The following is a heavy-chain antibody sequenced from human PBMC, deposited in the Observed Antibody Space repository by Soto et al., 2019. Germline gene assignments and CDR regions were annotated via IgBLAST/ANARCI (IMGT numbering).Heavy chain of an antibody. CDR1: GGSFSGYY. CDR2: INHSGST. Sequence: PSETLSLTCAVYGGSFSGYYWSWIRQPPGKGLEWIGEINHSGSTNYNPSLKSRVTISVDTSKNQFSLKLSSVTAADTAVYYCAGAIGHRYDYIWGSYRHKYYFDYWGQGTLVTVSS. D-gene: IGHD3-16*02. J-gene: IGHJ4*02. V-gene: IGHV4-34*01. CDR3: AGAIGHRYDYIWGSYRHKYYFDY.